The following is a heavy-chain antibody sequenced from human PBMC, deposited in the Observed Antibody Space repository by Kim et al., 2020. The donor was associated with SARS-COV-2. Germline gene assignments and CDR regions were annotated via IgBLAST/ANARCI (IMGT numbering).Heavy chain of an antibody. Sequence: SETLSLTCTVSGGSISSSSYYWGWNRQPPGKGLEWIGSIYYSGSTYYNPSLKSRVTISVDTSKYQFSLKLSSVTAADTAVYYCARDSGYIAAAGSWFDPWGQGTLVTVSS. J-gene: IGHJ5*02. CDR2: IYYSGST. D-gene: IGHD6-13*01. V-gene: IGHV4-39*07. CDR1: GGSISSSSYY. CDR3: ARDSGYIAAAGSWFDP.